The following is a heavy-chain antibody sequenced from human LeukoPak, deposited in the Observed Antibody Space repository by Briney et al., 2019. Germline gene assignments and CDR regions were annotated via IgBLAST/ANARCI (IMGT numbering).Heavy chain of an antibody. Sequence: TGGSLRLSCAASGFTFSSYAMGWVRQAPGRGLEWVSAISASGGTTYYADSVKGRFTISRDNAKNSLYLQMNSLRVEDTAVYYCAKDDEGYYWGQGVLVTVSS. J-gene: IGHJ4*02. CDR3: AKDDEGYY. D-gene: IGHD3-3*01. V-gene: IGHV3-23*01. CDR2: ISASGGTT. CDR1: GFTFSSYA.